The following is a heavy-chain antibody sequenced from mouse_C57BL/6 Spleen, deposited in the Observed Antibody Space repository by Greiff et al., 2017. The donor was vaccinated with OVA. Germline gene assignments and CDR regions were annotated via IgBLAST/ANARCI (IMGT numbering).Heavy chain of an antibody. CDR1: GYTFTSYW. Sequence: VQLQQPGAELVKPGASVKMSCKASGYTFTSYWITWVKQRPGQGLEWIGDIYPGSGSTNYNEKFKSKATLTVDTSSSTAYMQLSSLTSEDSAVYYCARSDYDYDGGAMDYWGQGTSVTVSS. J-gene: IGHJ4*01. D-gene: IGHD2-4*01. V-gene: IGHV1-55*01. CDR3: ARSDYDYDGGAMDY. CDR2: IYPGSGST.